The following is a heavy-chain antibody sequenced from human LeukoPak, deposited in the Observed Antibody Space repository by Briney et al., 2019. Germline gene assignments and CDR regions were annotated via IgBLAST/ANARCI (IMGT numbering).Heavy chain of an antibody. V-gene: IGHV3-7*01. J-gene: IGHJ4*02. CDR2: IKQDGSEQ. Sequence: GGSLSLSCAASGFTFSTYWMSWVRQAPGKGLEWVANIKQDGSEQYYVDSVKGRFTISRDNAKSSLFLQMNSLRAEDTAVYYCARCSSTGCASSPLAGYLYWGQGTLVTVSS. CDR3: ARCSSTGCASSPLAGYLY. D-gene: IGHD2-2*01. CDR1: GFTFSTYW.